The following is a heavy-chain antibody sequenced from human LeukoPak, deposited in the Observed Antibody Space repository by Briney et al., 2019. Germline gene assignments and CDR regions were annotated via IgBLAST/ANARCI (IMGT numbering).Heavy chain of an antibody. CDR1: GFTFSTYG. Sequence: GRSLRLSCAVSGFTFSTYGMHWVRQAPGKGLEWVAVISKDGSNKYYADSVKGRFTISRDNSKNTLFLQMNNLRAEDTAVYYCARVDWEGSGSYYFDYWGQGTLVTVSS. CDR3: ARVDWEGSGSYYFDY. D-gene: IGHD1-26*01. V-gene: IGHV3-30*03. J-gene: IGHJ4*02. CDR2: ISKDGSNK.